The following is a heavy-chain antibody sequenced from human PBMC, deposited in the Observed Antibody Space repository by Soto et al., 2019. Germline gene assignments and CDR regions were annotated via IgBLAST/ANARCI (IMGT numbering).Heavy chain of an antibody. J-gene: IGHJ4*02. CDR2: IHYTSST. CDR1: GDSISNGDYY. D-gene: IGHD2-21*02. V-gene: IGHV4-30-4*01. CDR3: ASTLMTYYFDY. Sequence: SETLSLTCSVYGDSISNGDYYWSWIRQPPGKGLEWIGFIHYTSSTHYNPSLKSRVSRSVDTSKHQFPLRLSSVTAADTALDYCASTLMTYYFDYWGQGTLVTVSS.